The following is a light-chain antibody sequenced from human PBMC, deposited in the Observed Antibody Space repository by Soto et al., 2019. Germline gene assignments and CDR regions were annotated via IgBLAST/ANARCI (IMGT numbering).Light chain of an antibody. CDR3: QQYGTPRSIT. V-gene: IGKV3-20*01. CDR2: GAF. Sequence: EIVLTQSPGTLSLSPGEEATLSCRALQSVDSNDLAWYQQKPGRTPTLIIYGAFGRADGIPHRFSGSGFGTDFTLTISKVEPEDFAVYYCQQYGTPRSITFGQGTRLEIK. J-gene: IGKJ5*01. CDR1: QSVDSND.